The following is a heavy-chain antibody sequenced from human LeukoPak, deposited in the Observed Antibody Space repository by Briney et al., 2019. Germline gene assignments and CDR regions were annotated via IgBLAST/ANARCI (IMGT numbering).Heavy chain of an antibody. CDR2: INHSGST. CDR1: GGSFSGYY. D-gene: IGHD1-26*01. V-gene: IGHV4-34*01. Sequence: SETLSLTCAVYGGSFSGYYWSWIRQPPGKGLEWIGEINHSGSTNYNPSLKSRVTISVDTSKNQFPLKLSSVTAADTAVYYCARDDSEGAVDYWGQGTLVTVSS. CDR3: ARDDSEGAVDY. J-gene: IGHJ4*02.